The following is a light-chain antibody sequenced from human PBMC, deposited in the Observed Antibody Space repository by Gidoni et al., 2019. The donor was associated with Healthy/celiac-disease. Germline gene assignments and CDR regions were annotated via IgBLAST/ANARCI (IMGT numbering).Light chain of an antibody. CDR2: DAS. CDR3: QQYDNPPVT. V-gene: IGKV1-33*01. Sequence: DIQMTQSPSSLSASVGDRVTITCQASQDISNYLNWYQQKPGKPPKLLIYDASNLETGGPSRFSGSGSGTDFTFTISSLQPEDIATYYCQQYDNPPVTFXXXTRLEIK. CDR1: QDISNY. J-gene: IGKJ5*01.